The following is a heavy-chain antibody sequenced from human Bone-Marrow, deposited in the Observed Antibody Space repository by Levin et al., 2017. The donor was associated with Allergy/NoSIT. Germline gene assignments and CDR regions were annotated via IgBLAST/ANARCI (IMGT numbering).Heavy chain of an antibody. CDR2: IYSSGGT. CDR3: ARDKYYGSGNTDWLDP. Sequence: PSETLSLTCTVSGGSINSAGYYWSWIRQFPGKGLEYIGYIYSSGGTYYNPSLKSRVSISLDTSKNHFSLKLNSVTAADTAVYFCARDKYYGSGNTDWLDPWGQGTLVTVSS. J-gene: IGHJ5*02. V-gene: IGHV4-31*03. D-gene: IGHD3-10*01. CDR1: GGSINSAGYY.